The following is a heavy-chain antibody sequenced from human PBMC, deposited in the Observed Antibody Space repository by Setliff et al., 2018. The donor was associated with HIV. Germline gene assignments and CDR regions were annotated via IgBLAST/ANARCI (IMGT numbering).Heavy chain of an antibody. CDR2: ISDSDNST. Sequence: PGGSLRLSCAASGFTFSRYGMNWVRQAPGKGLEWVSTISDSDNSTYYADSVMGRFTISRDNSKNTLYLQMDSLRAEDTAVYYCARGRNRNYVVYGMDVWGQGTTVTVSS. D-gene: IGHD1-7*01. CDR1: GFTFSRYG. V-gene: IGHV3-23*01. CDR3: ARGRNRNYVVYGMDV. J-gene: IGHJ6*02.